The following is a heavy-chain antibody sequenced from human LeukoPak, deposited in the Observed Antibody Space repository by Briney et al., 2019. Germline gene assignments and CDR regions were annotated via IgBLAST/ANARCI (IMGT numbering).Heavy chain of an antibody. CDR2: INYDGSAT. CDR1: GFTFGDYY. J-gene: IGHJ6*01. V-gene: IGHV3-11*01. Sequence: GGSLRLSCAASGFTFGDYYMTWVRQAPGKGLEWVSYINYDGSATDYADSVKGRFTISRDNDKKSLYLQMNSLRAEDRAVYYCARGHYGLDVWGKGPRSPSPQ. CDR3: ARGHYGLDV.